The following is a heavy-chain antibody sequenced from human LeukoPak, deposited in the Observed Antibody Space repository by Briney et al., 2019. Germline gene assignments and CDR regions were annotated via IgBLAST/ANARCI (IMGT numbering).Heavy chain of an antibody. Sequence: PGRSLRLSCAASGFTFSSYGMHWVRQAPGKGLEWVAVISYDGSNKYYADSVKGRFTISRDNSKNTLYLQMNSLRAEDTAVYYCAKMGRAGLGSMDGRGRGTTVTVSS. CDR2: ISYDGSNK. J-gene: IGHJ6*02. CDR1: GFTFSSYG. D-gene: IGHD6-19*01. V-gene: IGHV3-30*18. CDR3: AKMGRAGLGSMDG.